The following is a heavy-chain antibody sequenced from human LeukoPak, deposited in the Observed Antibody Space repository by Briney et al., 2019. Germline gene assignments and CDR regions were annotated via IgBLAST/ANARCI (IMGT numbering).Heavy chain of an antibody. CDR3: AKDTHEYCSSTSCLGGEIDY. Sequence: PGRSLRLSCAASGFTFDDYAMHWVRQAPGKGLEWVSGISWNSGSIGYADSVKGRFTISRDNAKNSLYLQMYSLRAEDTALYYCAKDTHEYCSSTSCLGGEIDYWGQGTLVTVSS. J-gene: IGHJ4*02. CDR2: ISWNSGSI. CDR1: GFTFDDYA. V-gene: IGHV3-9*01. D-gene: IGHD2-2*01.